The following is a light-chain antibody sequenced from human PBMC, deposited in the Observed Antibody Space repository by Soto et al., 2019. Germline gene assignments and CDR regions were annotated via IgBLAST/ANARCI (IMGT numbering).Light chain of an antibody. CDR1: QGISTY. J-gene: IGKJ1*01. CDR2: AAS. V-gene: IGKV1-27*01. CDR3: QNCGGAPWT. Sequence: DIQMTQSPSSLSASVGDRVTITCRASQGISTYLVWYQQKPGTVPKLLIYAASTLQSGVPSRFSGSGSGTDFTLTISSLQPEDVATYYCQNCGGAPWTFGQGTKVEIK.